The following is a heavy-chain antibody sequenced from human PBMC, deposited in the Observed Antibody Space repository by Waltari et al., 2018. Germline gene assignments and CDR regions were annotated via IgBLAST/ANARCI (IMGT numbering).Heavy chain of an antibody. CDR1: GFTFCSYS. Sequence: EVQLVESGGGLVKPGGSLRLSCAASGFTFCSYSMNWVRQAPGKGLEWVSSISSSSSYIYYADSVKGRFTISRDNAKNSLYLQMNSLRAEDTAVYYCAREGYYDSSGDAFDIWGQGTMVTVSS. J-gene: IGHJ3*02. V-gene: IGHV3-21*01. CDR3: AREGYYDSSGDAFDI. CDR2: ISSSSSYI. D-gene: IGHD3-22*01.